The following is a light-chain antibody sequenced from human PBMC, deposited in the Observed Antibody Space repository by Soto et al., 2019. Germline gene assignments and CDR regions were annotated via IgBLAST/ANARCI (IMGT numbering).Light chain of an antibody. CDR2: RNN. J-gene: IGLJ1*01. CDR1: SSNIGSNY. CDR3: AAWDDSLRGV. V-gene: IGLV1-47*01. Sequence: QSVLTQPPSASGTPGQRVTISCSGSSSNIGSNYVYWYQQLPGTAPKLLIYRNNQRPSGVPDRFSGSKSGTSASLAISGLRSEDEAVYYCAAWDDSLRGVFGTGTKVTVL.